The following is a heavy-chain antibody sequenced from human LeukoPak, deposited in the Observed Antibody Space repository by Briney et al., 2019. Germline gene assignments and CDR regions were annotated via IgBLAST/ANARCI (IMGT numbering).Heavy chain of an antibody. J-gene: IGHJ4*02. Sequence: SVKVSCKASGGTFSSYAISWVRQAPGQGLEWMGGIIPIFGTANYAQRLQGRVTITADKSTSTAYMELSSPRSEDTAVYYCAREGWDCSSTSCYTQFWYWGQGTLVTVSS. D-gene: IGHD2-2*02. V-gene: IGHV1-69*06. CDR3: AREGWDCSSTSCYTQFWY. CDR2: IIPIFGTA. CDR1: GGTFSSYA.